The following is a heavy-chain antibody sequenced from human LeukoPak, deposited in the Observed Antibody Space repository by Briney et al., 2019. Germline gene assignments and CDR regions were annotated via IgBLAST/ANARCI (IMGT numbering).Heavy chain of an antibody. D-gene: IGHD2-21*02. CDR2: ISSSSRTI. CDR1: GFTFSRFS. Sequence: GGSLRLSCAASGFTFSRFSMNWVRQAPGKGLEWVSYISSSSRTIYYTDSVKGRFTISRDNAKNSLYLQMNSLRDEDTAVYYCAPWGAYCGGDCYPSNYYGMDVWGQETTVTVSS. CDR3: APWGAYCGGDCYPSNYYGMDV. V-gene: IGHV3-48*02. J-gene: IGHJ6*02.